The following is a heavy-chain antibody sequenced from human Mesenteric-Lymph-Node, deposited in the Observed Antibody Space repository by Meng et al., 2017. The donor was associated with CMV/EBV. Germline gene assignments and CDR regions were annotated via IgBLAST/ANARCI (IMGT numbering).Heavy chain of an antibody. J-gene: IGHJ5*02. CDR3: ARDAVPAARHNWFDP. Sequence: GESLKISCAASGFTFSSYGMHWVRQAPGKGLEWVAFIRYDGSNKYYADSVKGRFTISRDNSKNTLYLQMNSLRAEDTAVYYCARDAVPAARHNWFDPWGQGTLVTVSS. D-gene: IGHD2-2*01. CDR2: IRYDGSNK. V-gene: IGHV3-30*02. CDR1: GFTFSSYG.